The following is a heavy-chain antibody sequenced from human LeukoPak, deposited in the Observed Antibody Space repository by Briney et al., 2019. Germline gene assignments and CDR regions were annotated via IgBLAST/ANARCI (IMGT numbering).Heavy chain of an antibody. CDR2: INHSGST. J-gene: IGHJ4*02. D-gene: IGHD5-18*01. Sequence: PSETLSLTCTVSGDSISNYYWSWIRQPPGKGLEWIGEINHSGSTNYNPSLKSRVTISVDTSKNQFSLKLSSVTAADTAVYYCARGRGYTRGGDYWGQGTLVTVSS. V-gene: IGHV4-34*01. CDR3: ARGRGYTRGGDY. CDR1: GDSISNYY.